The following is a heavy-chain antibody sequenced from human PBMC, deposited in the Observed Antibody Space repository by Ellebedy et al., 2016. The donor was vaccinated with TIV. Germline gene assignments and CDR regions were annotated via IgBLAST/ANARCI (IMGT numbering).Heavy chain of an antibody. Sequence: GESLKISCAASGFTFSAFAMSWVRQAPGKGLERVSGISGSGGSSYQADSVKGRLTISRDNAKNSLYLQMNSLRADDTAVYYCARAAVAAGLYFQHWGQGTLVTVSS. CDR2: ISGSGGSS. D-gene: IGHD6-19*01. CDR1: GFTFSAFA. V-gene: IGHV3-23*01. CDR3: ARAAVAAGLYFQH. J-gene: IGHJ1*01.